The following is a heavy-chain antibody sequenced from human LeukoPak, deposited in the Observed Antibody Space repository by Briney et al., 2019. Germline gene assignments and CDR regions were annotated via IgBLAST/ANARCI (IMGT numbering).Heavy chain of an antibody. CDR1: GGSISSSSYY. CDR3: ARPYGDPYYYYYMDV. J-gene: IGHJ6*03. CDR2: IYYSGST. Sequence: SETLSLTCTVSGGSISSSSYYWGWIRQPPGKGLEWIGSIYYSGSTYYNPSLKSRVTISVDTSKNQFSLKLSSVTAADTAVYYCARPYGDPYYYYYMDVWGKGTTVTVSS. D-gene: IGHD4-17*01. V-gene: IGHV4-39*07.